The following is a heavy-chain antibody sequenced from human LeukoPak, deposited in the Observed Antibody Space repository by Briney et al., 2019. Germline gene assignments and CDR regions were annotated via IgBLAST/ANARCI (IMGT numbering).Heavy chain of an antibody. Sequence: SETLSLTCTVSGGSISSSSCYWGWIRQPPGKGLEWIGSIYYSGSTYYNPSLKSRVTISVDTSKNQFSLKLSSVTAADTAVYYCAGKRCSGGSCFDAFDIWGQGTMVTVSS. D-gene: IGHD2-15*01. CDR3: AGKRCSGGSCFDAFDI. V-gene: IGHV4-39*01. CDR1: GGSISSSSCY. CDR2: IYYSGST. J-gene: IGHJ3*02.